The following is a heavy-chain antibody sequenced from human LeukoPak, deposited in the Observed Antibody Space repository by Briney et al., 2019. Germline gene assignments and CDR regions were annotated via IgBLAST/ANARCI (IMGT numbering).Heavy chain of an antibody. CDR1: GFTFSSYS. CDR3: ARDGPLVRMITFGNDAFDI. V-gene: IGHV3-48*02. J-gene: IGHJ3*02. D-gene: IGHD3-16*01. CDR2: ISSSSSTI. Sequence: GGSLRLSRAASGFTFSSYSMNWVRQAPGKGLEWVSYISSSSSTIYYADSVKGRFTISRDNAKNSLYLQMNSLRDEDTAVYYCARDGPLVRMITFGNDAFDIWGQGTMVTVSS.